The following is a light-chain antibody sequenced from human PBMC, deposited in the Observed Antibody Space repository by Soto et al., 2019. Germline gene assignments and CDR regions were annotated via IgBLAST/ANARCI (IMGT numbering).Light chain of an antibody. Sequence: EIVMTQSPATLSVSPGERATLSCRASQSVSNNVAWYQQKPGRAPRLLIYDTSTRATGIPARFSGSGSGTEFTLTISSLQSEDFALYYCQQYNNWPPYTFXQGTKVDIK. CDR3: QQYNNWPPYT. CDR2: DTS. V-gene: IGKV3-15*01. J-gene: IGKJ2*01. CDR1: QSVSNN.